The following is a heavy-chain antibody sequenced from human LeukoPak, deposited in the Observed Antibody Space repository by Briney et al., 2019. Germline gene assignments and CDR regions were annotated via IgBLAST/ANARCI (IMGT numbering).Heavy chain of an antibody. J-gene: IGHJ4*02. Sequence: GGSLRLSCTASGFTFSNAWMSWVRQAPGKGLEWVGRIKSKPAGGSTDYAAPIKGRFTISRDDSKNTLYLQVNSLKVEDTAVYYCAKTRPLDSSSWSHGDYWGQGTLVTVSS. CDR3: AKTRPLDSSSWSHGDY. CDR2: IKSKPAGGST. D-gene: IGHD6-13*01. CDR1: GFTFSNAW. V-gene: IGHV3-15*01.